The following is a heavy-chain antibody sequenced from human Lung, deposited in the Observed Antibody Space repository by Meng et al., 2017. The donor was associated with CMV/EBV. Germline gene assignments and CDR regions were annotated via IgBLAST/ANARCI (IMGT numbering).Heavy chain of an antibody. CDR1: GYTFTNYC. Sequence: QAQLVHAGGEVKKPGALVKVSCKASGYTFTNYCITWVRQAPGQGLEWMGWINAYNGDTNYAQTLQGRVTMTTDTSTSTAYMELRSLRSDDTAVYYCARVEVGITSGDYWGQGTLVTVFS. J-gene: IGHJ4*02. CDR3: ARVEVGITSGDY. CDR2: INAYNGDT. V-gene: IGHV1-18*01. D-gene: IGHD1-26*01.